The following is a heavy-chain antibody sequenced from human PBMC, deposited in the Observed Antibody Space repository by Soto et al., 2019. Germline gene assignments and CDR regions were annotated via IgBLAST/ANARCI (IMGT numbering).Heavy chain of an antibody. V-gene: IGHV1-69*06. Sequence: QVQVVQSGAEVKKPGSSVKISCKASGRIFSSFPTSWVRQVPGQGLERMGGVISASGSVPYAPQLQGKVTITAVTSAGIGYLELTSLTSQDTDIYYCAIVGSRDGYNYVLDQWGPGTMVTVSS. J-gene: IGHJ1*01. CDR1: GRIFSSFP. CDR2: VISASGSV. D-gene: IGHD5-18*01. CDR3: AIVGSRDGYNYVLDQ.